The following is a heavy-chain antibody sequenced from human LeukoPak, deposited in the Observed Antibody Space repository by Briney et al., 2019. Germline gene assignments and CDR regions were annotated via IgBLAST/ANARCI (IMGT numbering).Heavy chain of an antibody. CDR3: ARLANDAFDI. V-gene: IGHV5-51*01. Sequence: GESLQISCQGSGSSFTSYWIGWVRQLPGKGLEWMGIIYPGDSDTRYSPSFQGQVTISADKSINTAYLQWSSLKASDTAMYYCARLANDAFDIWGQGTMATVSS. CDR1: GSSFTSYW. J-gene: IGHJ3*02. CDR2: IYPGDSDT.